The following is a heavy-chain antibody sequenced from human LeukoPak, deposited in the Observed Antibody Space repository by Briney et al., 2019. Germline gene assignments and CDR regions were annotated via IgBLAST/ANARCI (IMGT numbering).Heavy chain of an antibody. CDR3: ASSPYGVDY. J-gene: IGHJ4*02. CDR1: GYTFTGYH. V-gene: IGHV1-2*02. Sequence: ASVKVSCKASGYTFTGYHMHWVRQAPGQGLEWMGWINPNSGGTNYTQKFQGRVTMTRDTSISTAYMVLSRLRSDDTAVYYCASSPYGVDYWGQGTLVTVSS. D-gene: IGHD3-10*01. CDR2: INPNSGGT.